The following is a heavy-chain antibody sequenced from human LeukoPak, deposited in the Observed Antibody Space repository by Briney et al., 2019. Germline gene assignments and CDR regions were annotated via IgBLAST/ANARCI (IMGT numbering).Heavy chain of an antibody. CDR3: ARGGGPLYYDILTGYYRETFDY. Sequence: GGSLRLSCAASGFTFSSYWMSWVRQAPGKGLEWVANIKQDGSEKYYVASVKGRFTISRDNAKNSLYLQMNSLRAEDTAVYYCARGGGPLYYDILTGYYRETFDYWGQGTLVTVSS. V-gene: IGHV3-7*01. J-gene: IGHJ4*02. D-gene: IGHD3-9*01. CDR2: IKQDGSEK. CDR1: GFTFSSYW.